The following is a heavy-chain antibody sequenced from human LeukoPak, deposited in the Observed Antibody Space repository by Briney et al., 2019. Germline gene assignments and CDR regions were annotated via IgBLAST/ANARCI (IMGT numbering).Heavy chain of an antibody. CDR1: GGSFSGYY. Sequence: PSETLSLTCAVYGGSFSGYYWSWIRQPPGKGLEWIGEINHSGSTNYNPSLKSRVTISVGTSKNQFSPKLSSVTAADTAVYYCARDYGDYYYYYGMDVWGQGTTVTVSS. CDR2: INHSGST. D-gene: IGHD4-17*01. CDR3: ARDYGDYYYYYGMDV. J-gene: IGHJ6*02. V-gene: IGHV4-34*01.